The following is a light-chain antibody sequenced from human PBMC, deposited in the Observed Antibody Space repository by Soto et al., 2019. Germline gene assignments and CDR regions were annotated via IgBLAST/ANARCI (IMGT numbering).Light chain of an antibody. Sequence: DIQMTQSPSTLSASVGDRVTITCRASQSINNCLAWYQQKPGKAPKLLIYKASSVESGVSSRFSGSGSGTEFTLTIGSQQPDDFATYYCKQYNSYWTFGQGTKVEIK. V-gene: IGKV1-5*03. CDR3: KQYNSYWT. CDR1: QSINNC. J-gene: IGKJ1*01. CDR2: KAS.